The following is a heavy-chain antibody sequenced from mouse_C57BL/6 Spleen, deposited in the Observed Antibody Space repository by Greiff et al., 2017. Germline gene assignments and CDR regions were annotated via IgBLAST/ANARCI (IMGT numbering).Heavy chain of an antibody. Sequence: VQLQQSGPELVKPGASVKISCKASGYAFSSSWMNWVKQRPGKGLEWIGRIYPGDGDTNYNGKFKGKATLTADKSSSTAYMQLSSLTSEDSAVYFCAREGNYYGSWDYWGQGTTLTVSS. J-gene: IGHJ2*01. CDR1: GYAFSSSW. CDR3: AREGNYYGSWDY. D-gene: IGHD1-1*01. V-gene: IGHV1-82*01. CDR2: IYPGDGDT.